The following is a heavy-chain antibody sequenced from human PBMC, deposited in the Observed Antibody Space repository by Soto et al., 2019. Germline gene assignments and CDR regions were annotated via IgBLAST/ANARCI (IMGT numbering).Heavy chain of an antibody. Sequence: XASLKISCKGSGYSFAGYWITWVRQKPGKGLEWMGRIDPSDSQTYYSPSFRGHVTISVTKSITTVFLQWSSLRASDTAMYYCARQIYDSDTGPNFQYYFDSWGQGTPVTGSS. D-gene: IGHD3-22*01. CDR1: GYSFAGYW. CDR2: IDPSDSQT. CDR3: ARQIYDSDTGPNFQYYFDS. V-gene: IGHV5-10-1*01. J-gene: IGHJ4*02.